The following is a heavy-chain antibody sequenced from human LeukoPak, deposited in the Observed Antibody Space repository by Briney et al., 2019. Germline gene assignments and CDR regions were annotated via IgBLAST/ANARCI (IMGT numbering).Heavy chain of an antibody. D-gene: IGHD4-11*01. CDR3: ATAPSGDYSIHGSDY. V-gene: IGHV1-24*01. CDR1: GYTLTELS. CDR2: FDPEDGET. J-gene: IGHJ4*02. Sequence: GASVKVSCKVSGYTLTELSMHWVRQAPGKGLEWMGGFDPEDGETIYAQKFQGRVTMTEDTSTDTAYMELSSLRSEDTAVYYCATAPSGDYSIHGSDYWGQGTLVTVSS.